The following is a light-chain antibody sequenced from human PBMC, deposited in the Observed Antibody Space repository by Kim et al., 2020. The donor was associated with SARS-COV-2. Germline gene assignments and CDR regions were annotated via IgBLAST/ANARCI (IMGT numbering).Light chain of an antibody. CDR3: SSYTSGTTLVI. Sequence: SALTQPASVSGSPGQSITISCTGTRSDIGSYNFVSWYQQHPGKAPKLMIYAVSNRPSGVSDRYSGSKSGNTASLTISGLQADDEADYYCSSYTSGTTLVIFGGGTQLTVL. CDR2: AVS. CDR1: RSDIGSYNF. J-gene: IGLJ2*01. V-gene: IGLV2-14*03.